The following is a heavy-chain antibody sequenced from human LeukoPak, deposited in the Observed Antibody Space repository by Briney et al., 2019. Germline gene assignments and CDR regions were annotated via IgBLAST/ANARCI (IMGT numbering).Heavy chain of an antibody. CDR3: ARGGSSDSGDI. V-gene: IGHV4-59*01. D-gene: IGHD2-2*01. J-gene: IGHJ3*02. Sequence: SETLSLTCTVSGGSISSYYWSWIRQPPGKGLEWIGYIYYSGRTNYNPSLKSQVTISVDTSKNQFSLKLSSVTAADTAVYYCARGGSSDSGDIWGQGTMVTVSS. CDR2: IYYSGRT. CDR1: GGSISSYY.